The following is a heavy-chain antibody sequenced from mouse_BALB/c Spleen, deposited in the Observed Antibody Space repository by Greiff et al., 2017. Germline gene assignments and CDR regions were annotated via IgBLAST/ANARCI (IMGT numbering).Heavy chain of an antibody. CDR3: ALYDYGYAMDY. CDR1: GYSITSDYA. V-gene: IGHV3-2*02. CDR2: ISYSGST. J-gene: IGHJ4*01. D-gene: IGHD2-4*01. Sequence: EVQGVESGPGLVKPSQSLSLTCTVTGYSITSDYAWNWIRQFPGNKLEWMGYISYSGSTSYNPSLKSRISITRDTSKNQFFLQLNSVTTEDTATYYCALYDYGYAMDYWGQGTSVTVSS.